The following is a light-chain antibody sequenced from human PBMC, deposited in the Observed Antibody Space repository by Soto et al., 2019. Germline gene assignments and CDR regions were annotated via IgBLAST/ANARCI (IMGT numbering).Light chain of an antibody. CDR1: SSDVGGYNY. V-gene: IGLV2-14*01. CDR2: DVS. Sequence: QSVLTQPASVSGSPGQSITISCTGTSSDVGGYNYVSWYQQHPGKAPKLMIYDVSNRPSGVSNRFSGSKSGNTASLTISGLQAEDEADYYSRSYTSSSTVVFGGANKVTDL. CDR3: RSYTSSSTVV. J-gene: IGLJ2*01.